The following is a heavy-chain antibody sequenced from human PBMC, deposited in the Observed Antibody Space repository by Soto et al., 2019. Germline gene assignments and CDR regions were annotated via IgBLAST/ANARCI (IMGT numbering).Heavy chain of an antibody. Sequence: PGGSLRLSCAASGFTFSDYYMSWIRQAPWKGLEWVSYISSSGSTIYYADSVKGRFTISRDNAKNSLYLQMNSLRAEDTAVYYCARDGSWYSSSSHRVDPWGQGTLVTVSS. CDR2: ISSSGSTI. J-gene: IGHJ5*02. CDR1: GFTFSDYY. D-gene: IGHD6-6*01. V-gene: IGHV3-11*01. CDR3: ARDGSWYSSSSHRVDP.